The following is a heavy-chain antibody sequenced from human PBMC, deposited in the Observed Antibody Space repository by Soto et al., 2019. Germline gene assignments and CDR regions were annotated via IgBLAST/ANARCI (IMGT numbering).Heavy chain of an antibody. D-gene: IGHD5-18*01. J-gene: IGHJ4*02. CDR1: GFSFTTYA. Sequence: GGSLRLSCAASGFSFTTYAMHWVRQAPGKGLEWVAVISDDGSIKYYADSVKGRFTISRDNSKNTFYLQMNSLRGDDMALYYCAGAIETAMDPCDYWGQGALVTVSS. CDR3: AGAIETAMDPCDY. V-gene: IGHV3-30-3*01. CDR2: ISDDGSIK.